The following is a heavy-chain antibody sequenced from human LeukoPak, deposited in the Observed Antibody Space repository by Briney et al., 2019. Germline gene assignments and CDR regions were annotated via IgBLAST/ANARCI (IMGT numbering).Heavy chain of an antibody. CDR2: ISTSGGST. D-gene: IGHD3-22*01. J-gene: IGHJ4*02. CDR1: GFTFSSYA. Sequence: SGGSLRLSCAASGFTFSSYAMSWVRQAPGKGLEWVSGISTSGGSTSYADPVKGRFTISRDNPRNTLYMQMDSLRAEDTAVYYCAIMHRYYDGSGYWVQWGQGTLVTVSS. CDR3: AIMHRYYDGSGYWVQ. V-gene: IGHV3-23*01.